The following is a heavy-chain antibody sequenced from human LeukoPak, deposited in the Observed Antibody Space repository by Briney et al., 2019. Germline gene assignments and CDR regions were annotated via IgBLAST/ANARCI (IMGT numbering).Heavy chain of an antibody. Sequence: ASVKVSCKASGYTFTSYDINWVRQATGQGLEWMGWMNPNSGNTGYAQKFQGRVTMTRNTSISTAYMELSSLRSEDTAVYYCARGPSSHYDFWSGYITGYYYYGMDVWGQGTTVTVSS. CDR1: GYTFTSYD. J-gene: IGHJ6*02. V-gene: IGHV1-8*01. CDR2: MNPNSGNT. D-gene: IGHD3-3*01. CDR3: ARGPSSHYDFWSGYITGYYYYGMDV.